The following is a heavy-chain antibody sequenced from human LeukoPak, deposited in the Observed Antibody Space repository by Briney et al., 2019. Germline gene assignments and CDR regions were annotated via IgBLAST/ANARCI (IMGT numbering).Heavy chain of an antibody. CDR3: ASSYDSRRFDY. J-gene: IGHJ4*02. CDR1: GYTFTSYY. V-gene: IGHV1-46*01. Sequence: ASVTVSCTSSGYTFTSYYMHWVRQAPGQGLGWMGIINPSGGSTSYAQKFQGRVTMTRDTSTSTAYMELSSLRSEDTAVYYCASSYDSRRFDYWGQGTLVTVSS. D-gene: IGHD3-22*01. CDR2: INPSGGST.